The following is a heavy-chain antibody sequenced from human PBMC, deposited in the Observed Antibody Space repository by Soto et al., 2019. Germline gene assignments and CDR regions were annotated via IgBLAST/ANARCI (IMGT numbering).Heavy chain of an antibody. V-gene: IGHV3-7*01. J-gene: IGHJ5*02. D-gene: IGHD4-4*01. Sequence: EVQLVESGGGLVKPGGSLRLSCTASGFTFSDSWMTCVRQAPGKGLEWVARIKPDESEKKYADSVKGRFSISGDNAKNSMYLQMDSLRGEDTAVYYCVRGGSNYASWGQGTLVNVSS. CDR1: GFTFSDSW. CDR3: VRGGSNYAS. CDR2: IKPDESEK.